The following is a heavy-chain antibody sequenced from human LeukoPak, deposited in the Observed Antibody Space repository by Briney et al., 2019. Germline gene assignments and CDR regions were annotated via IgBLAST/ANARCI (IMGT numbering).Heavy chain of an antibody. J-gene: IGHJ4*02. D-gene: IGHD3-16*02. CDR2: IYYSGST. Sequence: SETLSLTCTVSGGSISSNSYYWGWIRQPPGKGLKWIGSIYYSGSTYYNPSLKSRVTISVDTSKNQFSLKLNSVTAADTAVYYCARALGRRDDYVWGSYRPYYFDYWGQGTLVTVSS. CDR1: GGSISSNSYY. CDR3: ARALGRRDDYVWGSYRPYYFDY. V-gene: IGHV4-39*01.